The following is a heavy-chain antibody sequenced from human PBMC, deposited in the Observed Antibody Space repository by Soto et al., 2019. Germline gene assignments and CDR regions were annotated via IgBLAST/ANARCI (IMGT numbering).Heavy chain of an antibody. Sequence: SETLSLTCAVYGGSFSGYYWSWIRQPPGRGLEWIGEINHSGSTNYNPSLKSRVTISVDTSKNQFSLKLSSVTAADTAVYYCATGEYSSGWYAYWGQGTLVTVSS. J-gene: IGHJ4*02. CDR2: INHSGST. CDR3: ATGEYSSGWYAY. V-gene: IGHV4-34*01. CDR1: GGSFSGYY. D-gene: IGHD6-19*01.